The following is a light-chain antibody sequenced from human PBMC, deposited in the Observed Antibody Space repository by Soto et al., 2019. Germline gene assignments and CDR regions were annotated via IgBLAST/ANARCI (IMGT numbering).Light chain of an antibody. CDR3: QQYGTSPWT. CDR1: QRVNSDY. V-gene: IGKV3-20*01. Sequence: IVLTQSPGTLSLFPGERATLSCRATQRVNSDYLAWYQQKPGQAPRLLIYIASRRATGIPDRFSGSGSGTDFALTINRLEAEDFAVYYCQQYGTSPWTFGQGTKVEIK. J-gene: IGKJ1*01. CDR2: IAS.